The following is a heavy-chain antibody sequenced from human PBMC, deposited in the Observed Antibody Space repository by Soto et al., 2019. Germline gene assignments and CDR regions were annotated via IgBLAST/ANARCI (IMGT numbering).Heavy chain of an antibody. CDR1: GFTFSSYA. J-gene: IGHJ4*02. CDR3: ASDDYGDY. CDR2: ISYDGSNK. V-gene: IGHV3-30-3*01. Sequence: QVQLVESGGGVVQPGRSLRLSCAASGFTFSSYAMHWVRQAPGKGLEWVAVISYDGSNKYYADSVKGRFTISRDSSKNTLYLQMNSLRAEDTAVYYCASDDYGDYWGQGTLVTVSS.